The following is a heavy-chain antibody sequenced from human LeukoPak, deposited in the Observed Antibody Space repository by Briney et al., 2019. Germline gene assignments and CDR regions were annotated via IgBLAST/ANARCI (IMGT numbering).Heavy chain of an antibody. CDR2: INHSGST. V-gene: IGHV4-34*01. CDR1: GGSLSGYY. J-gene: IGHJ5*02. CDR3: ASPAGWFGELSSNWFDP. D-gene: IGHD3-10*01. Sequence: SETLFLTCAVYGGSLSGYYWSWIRQPPGKGLEWIGEINHSGSTNYNPSLKSRVTISVDTSKNQFSLKLSSVTAADTAVYYCASPAGWFGELSSNWFDPWGQGTLVTVSS.